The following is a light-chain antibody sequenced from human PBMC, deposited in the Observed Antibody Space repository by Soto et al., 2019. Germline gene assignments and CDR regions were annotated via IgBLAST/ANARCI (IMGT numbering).Light chain of an antibody. CDR1: QSLGSD. V-gene: IGKV3-11*01. CDR3: HQRQSWPRT. J-gene: IGKJ1*01. CDR2: LAS. Sequence: EIVMTQSPGTLSLSPGDTATLSCRASQSLGSDLAWYQQKPGQAPRLLIYLASNRAAGVPARFSGSGSGTDFTLTISDVEPEDFAVYYCHQRQSWPRTFGQGTKVDIK.